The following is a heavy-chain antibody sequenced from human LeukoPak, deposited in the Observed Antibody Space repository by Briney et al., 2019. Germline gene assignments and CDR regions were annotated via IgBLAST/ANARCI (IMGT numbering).Heavy chain of an antibody. J-gene: IGHJ5*02. D-gene: IGHD3-9*01. V-gene: IGHV1-2*02. CDR2: INPNSCGT. CDR3: SLGEVTAYDILTGYYLNWFDP. Sequence: ASVKVSCNASGYTFTGYYMHLVRHAPGQGLDLIGLINPNSCGTNYAKKFQGRVTMTSDTSISTAYMELSRLRSDDTAVYYCSLGEVTAYDILTGYYLNWFDPWGQGTLVTVSS. CDR1: GYTFTGYY.